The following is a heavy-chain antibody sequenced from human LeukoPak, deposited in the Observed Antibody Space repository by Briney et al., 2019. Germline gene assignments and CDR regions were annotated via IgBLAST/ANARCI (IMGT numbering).Heavy chain of an antibody. D-gene: IGHD4-17*01. V-gene: IGHV4-4*07. J-gene: IGHJ3*02. CDR2: IYTSGST. CDR3: ARDRPTVTTYDAFDI. CDR1: GGSISSYY. Sequence: SETLSLICTVSGGSISSYYWSWIRQPAGKGLEWIGRIYTSGSTNYNPSLKSRVTMSVDTSKNQFSLKLSSVTAADTAVYYCARDRPTVTTYDAFDIWGQGTMVTVSS.